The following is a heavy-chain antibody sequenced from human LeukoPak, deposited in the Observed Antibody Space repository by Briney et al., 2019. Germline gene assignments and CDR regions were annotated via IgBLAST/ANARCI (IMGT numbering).Heavy chain of an antibody. V-gene: IGHV1-2*02. CDR2: INPNSGGT. J-gene: IGHJ3*02. CDR1: GYTFTGYY. D-gene: IGHD5-18*01. Sequence: RASVKVSCKASGYTFTGYYMRWVRQAPGQGLEWMGWINPNSGGTNYAQKFQGRVTMTRDTSISTAYMELSRLRSDDTAVYYCARDPSPDTAMVKTPDAFDIWGQGTMVTASS. CDR3: ARDPSPDTAMVKTPDAFDI.